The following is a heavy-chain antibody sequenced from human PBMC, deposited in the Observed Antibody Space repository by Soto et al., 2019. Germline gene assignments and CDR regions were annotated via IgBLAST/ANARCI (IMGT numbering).Heavy chain of an antibody. Sequence: QVQLVQSGDEEKKPGSSVKVSCKASGGTFSSYAISWVRQAPGQGLEWMGGIIPIFGTANYAQKFQGRVTITADESTSTAYMELSSLRSEDTAVYYCASKPFGYSSSWYDWFDPWGQGTLVTVSS. CDR2: IIPIFGTA. V-gene: IGHV1-69*12. J-gene: IGHJ5*02. CDR1: GGTFSSYA. CDR3: ASKPFGYSSSWYDWFDP. D-gene: IGHD6-13*01.